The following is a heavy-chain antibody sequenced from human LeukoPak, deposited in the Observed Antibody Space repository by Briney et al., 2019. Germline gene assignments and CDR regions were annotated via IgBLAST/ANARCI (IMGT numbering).Heavy chain of an antibody. CDR2: INSHGSTT. CDR1: GFTFSSYW. J-gene: IGHJ4*02. Sequence: GGSLRLSCAASGFTFSSYWMHWVRQPPGKGLVWVSCINSHGSTTSYADSVKGRFTISRDNAKNTVYLQLNSLRAEDTAVYYCARRFDYWGQGTLVTVSS. V-gene: IGHV3-74*01. CDR3: ARRFDY.